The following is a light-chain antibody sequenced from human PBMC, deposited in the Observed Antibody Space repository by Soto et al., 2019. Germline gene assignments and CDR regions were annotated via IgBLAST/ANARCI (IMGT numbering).Light chain of an antibody. Sequence: IQMTQSPSSLSASVGDRVTITCRASQRITTYLNWYQQKPGEAPKLLISTSGTLQRGVPSRFTGSGSRTDFTLTITALRPEDFATYFCQQTYSTPYTFGQGTKLHIK. J-gene: IGKJ2*01. CDR3: QQTYSTPYT. CDR1: QRITTY. CDR2: TSG. V-gene: IGKV1-39*01.